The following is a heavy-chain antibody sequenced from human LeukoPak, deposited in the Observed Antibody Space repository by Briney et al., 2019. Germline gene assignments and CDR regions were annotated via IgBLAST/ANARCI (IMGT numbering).Heavy chain of an antibody. CDR1: GGTFSSYA. Sequence: ASVKVSCKASGGTFSSYAISWVRQAPGQGLEWMGWINTKTGNPTYVQGFTGRFVFSLDSSVTTAYLQISSLKTEDTAVYYCARDGEWPLTAWGQGTLVTVSS. V-gene: IGHV7-4-1*02. D-gene: IGHD3-3*01. CDR3: ARDGEWPLTA. CDR2: INTKTGNP. J-gene: IGHJ4*02.